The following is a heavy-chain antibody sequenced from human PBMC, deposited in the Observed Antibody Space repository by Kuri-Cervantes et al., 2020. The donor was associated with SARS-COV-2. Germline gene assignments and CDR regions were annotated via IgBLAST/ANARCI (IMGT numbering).Heavy chain of an antibody. D-gene: IGHD3-10*01. CDR3: ARDQYGWGGMGNY. J-gene: IGHJ4*02. CDR2: IIPIFGTA. CDR1: GNTFTGYY. Sequence: SGNTFTGYYMHWVRQAPGQGLEWMGGIIPIFGTANYAQKFQGRVTITTDESTSTAYMELSSLRSEDTAVYYGARDQYGWGGMGNYWGQGTLVTVSS. V-gene: IGHV1-69*05.